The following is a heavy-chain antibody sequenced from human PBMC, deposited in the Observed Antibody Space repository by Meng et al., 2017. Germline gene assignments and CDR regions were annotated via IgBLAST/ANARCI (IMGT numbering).Heavy chain of an antibody. Sequence: GHLKQWGAGSLKPSRTLSLPCAVYGGSFSGYYWSWIRQPPGKGLEWIGEINHSGSTNYNPSLKSRVTISVDTSKNQFSLKLSSVTAADTAVYYCARGGGYSYGFGSIDYWGQGTLVTVSS. CDR2: INHSGST. CDR3: ARGGGYSYGFGSIDY. V-gene: IGHV4-34*01. CDR1: GGSFSGYY. D-gene: IGHD5-18*01. J-gene: IGHJ4*02.